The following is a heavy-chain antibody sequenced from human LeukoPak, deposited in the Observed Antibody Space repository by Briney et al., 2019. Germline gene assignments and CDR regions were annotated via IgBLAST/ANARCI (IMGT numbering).Heavy chain of an antibody. Sequence: SETLSLTCTVSGGSISSGSYYWSWIRQPAGKGLEWIGRIYTSGSTNYNPSLKSRVTISVDTSKNQFSLKLSSVTAADTAVYYCARDGYYSRFDCWGQGTLVTVSS. D-gene: IGHD4-11*01. V-gene: IGHV4-61*02. CDR1: GGSISSGSYY. J-gene: IGHJ4*02. CDR2: IYTSGST. CDR3: ARDGYYSRFDC.